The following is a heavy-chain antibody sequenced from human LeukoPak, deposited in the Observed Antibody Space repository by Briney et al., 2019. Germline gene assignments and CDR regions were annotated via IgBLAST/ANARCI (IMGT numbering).Heavy chain of an antibody. J-gene: IGHJ4*02. V-gene: IGHV1-69*01. Sequence: SVKVSCKPSGGTFSSYAISWVRQAPGQGLEWMGGIIPIFGTANYAQKFQGRVTITADESTSTAHMELSSLRSEDTAVYYCARAEYYYDSSGYYWGQGTLVTVSS. CDR2: IIPIFGTA. CDR1: GGTFSSYA. D-gene: IGHD3-22*01. CDR3: ARAEYYYDSSGYY.